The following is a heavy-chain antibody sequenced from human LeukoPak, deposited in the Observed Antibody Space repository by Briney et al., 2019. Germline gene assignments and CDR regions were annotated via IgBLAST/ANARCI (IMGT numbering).Heavy chain of an antibody. CDR2: ISDNGGST. CDR3: YISGWTEDIDN. D-gene: IGHD6-19*01. J-gene: IGHJ4*02. CDR1: GFTFSSHG. V-gene: IGHV3-64D*06. Sequence: GVSLTLSCSASGFTFSSHGMHWVRQAPGKGLEYVSGISDNGGSTFYADSVKGRFTISRDNSKNTLYLQMSSLRGEDTAVYYCYISGWTEDIDNWGQGTLVTVPS.